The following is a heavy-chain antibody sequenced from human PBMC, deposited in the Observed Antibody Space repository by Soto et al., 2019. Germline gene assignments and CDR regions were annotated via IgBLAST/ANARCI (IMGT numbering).Heavy chain of an antibody. V-gene: IGHV4-31*03. Sequence: QVQLQESGPGLVKPSQTLSLTCTVSGGSISSGGYYWSWIRQHPGKGLEWIGYIYYSGSTYYNPSLKERFTISVEPSNNEFSLKLSSVTAAATAVYYCARVFGFGGMDVWGQGATVTVSS. J-gene: IGHJ6*02. CDR3: ARVFGFGGMDV. CDR1: GGSISSGGYY. CDR2: IYYSGST. D-gene: IGHD3-10*01.